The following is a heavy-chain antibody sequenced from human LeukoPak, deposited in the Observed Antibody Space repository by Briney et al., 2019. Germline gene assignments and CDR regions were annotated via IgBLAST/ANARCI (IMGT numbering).Heavy chain of an antibody. Sequence: PGGSLRLSCAASGFTFNNYAMHWVRQAPGKGLEWVVFISYEGRDKCYADSVKGRFTISRDNSENTLYLQMNSLRPEDTAVYFCTREVNAFDIWGQGTMVTVSS. CDR1: GFTFNNYA. CDR2: ISYEGRDK. V-gene: IGHV3-30*04. CDR3: TREVNAFDI. J-gene: IGHJ3*02.